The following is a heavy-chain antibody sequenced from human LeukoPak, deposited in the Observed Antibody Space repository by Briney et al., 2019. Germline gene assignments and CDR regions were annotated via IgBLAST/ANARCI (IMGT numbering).Heavy chain of an antibody. J-gene: IGHJ4*02. D-gene: IGHD1-26*01. CDR3: ASGGLTWEYYFDY. V-gene: IGHV1-18*01. Sequence: GASVKVSCKAPAYTLSNYGIIWVRQAPGQGLEWMGGISGYSGKTNYAQKLQGRVTMTTDTSTSTAYMELRSLRSDDTAVYYCASGGLTWEYYFDYWGQGTLVTVSS. CDR2: ISGYSGKT. CDR1: AYTLSNYG.